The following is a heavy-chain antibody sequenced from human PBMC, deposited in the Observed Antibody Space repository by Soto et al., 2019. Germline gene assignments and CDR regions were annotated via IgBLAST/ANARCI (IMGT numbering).Heavy chain of an antibody. J-gene: IGHJ1*01. V-gene: IGHV4-39*02. CDR2: IYYTGGT. CDR3: AREGPPIRAHNPPEYFQH. Sequence: KPSETLSLTCTVSGDSISTRSNYWAWIRQPPGKGLEWIGSIYYTGGTYYNPSLKSRVTLFLDTSKNQFSLNLNSVTAADTAVYYCAREGPPIRAHNPPEYFQHSGQGTPVTVSS. CDR1: GDSISTRSNY.